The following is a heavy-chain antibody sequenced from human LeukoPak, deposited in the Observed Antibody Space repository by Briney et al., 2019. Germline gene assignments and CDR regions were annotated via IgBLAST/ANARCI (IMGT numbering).Heavy chain of an antibody. Sequence: PSETLSLTCTVSGGSISSYSWSWIRQPPGKGLEWIAYIYYSGSINYNPSLSSRVTISVDTSKNQLSLNLTSVSAADTAVYYCARDREGESYFDYWGQGTLVSVSS. V-gene: IGHV4-59*01. D-gene: IGHD2-21*01. CDR2: IYYSGSI. CDR1: GGSISSYS. J-gene: IGHJ4*02. CDR3: ARDREGESYFDY.